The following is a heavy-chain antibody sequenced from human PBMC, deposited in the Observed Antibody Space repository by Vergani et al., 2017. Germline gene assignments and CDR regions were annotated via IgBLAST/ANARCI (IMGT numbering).Heavy chain of an antibody. V-gene: IGHV5-51*01. Sequence: EVELVQSGPEMRKPGESLKISCKGSEYSFGNYWIGWVRQMPGKGLEWMGIIYPADSDTRYSPSFQGQVTISPEKSISTAFLQWDSLKASDTALYYCARHTTYTDPWGQGTLVTVSS. J-gene: IGHJ5*02. CDR2: IYPADSDT. CDR3: ARHTTYTDP. CDR1: EYSFGNYW. D-gene: IGHD1-1*01.